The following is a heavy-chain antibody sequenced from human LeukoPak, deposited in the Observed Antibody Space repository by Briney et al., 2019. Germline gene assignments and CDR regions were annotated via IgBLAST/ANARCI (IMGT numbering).Heavy chain of an antibody. V-gene: IGHV4-59*01. D-gene: IGHD1-26*01. CDR3: AREGDSGSYHTHFDY. CDR2: IYYSGST. CDR1: GGSISSYY. J-gene: IGHJ4*02. Sequence: SETLSLTCTVSGGSISSYYWSWIRQPPGKGLEWIGYIYYSGSTNYNPSLKSRVTISVDTSKNQFSLKLSSVTAADTAVYYCAREGDSGSYHTHFDYWGQGTLVTVSS.